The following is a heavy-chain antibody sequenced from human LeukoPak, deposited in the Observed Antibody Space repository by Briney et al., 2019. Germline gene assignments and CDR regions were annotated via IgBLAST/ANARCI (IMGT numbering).Heavy chain of an antibody. J-gene: IGHJ4*02. V-gene: IGHV3-53*01. CDR1: GFTVSSNY. Sequence: PGGSLRLSCAASGFTVSSNYMSWVRQAPGKGLEWVSVIYSGGSTYYADSVKGRFTISRDNSKNTLYLQMNSLSAEDTAVYYCAKVVGATWNFDYWGQGTLVTVSS. D-gene: IGHD1-26*01. CDR2: IYSGGST. CDR3: AKVVGATWNFDY.